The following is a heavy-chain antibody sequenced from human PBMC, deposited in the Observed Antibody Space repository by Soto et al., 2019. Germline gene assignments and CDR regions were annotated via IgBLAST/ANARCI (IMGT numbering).Heavy chain of an antibody. CDR3: ARSEGYCSGGSCYAGAFDI. J-gene: IGHJ3*02. CDR1: GGTFSSYA. V-gene: IGHV1-69*01. CDR2: IIPIFGTA. Sequence: QVQLVQSGAEVKKPGSSVKVSCKASGGTFSSYAISWVRQAPGQGLEWMGGIIPIFGTANYAQKFQGRVTITAYESTSTAYMELSSLRSEDTAVYYCARSEGYCSGGSCYAGAFDIWGQGTMVTVSS. D-gene: IGHD2-15*01.